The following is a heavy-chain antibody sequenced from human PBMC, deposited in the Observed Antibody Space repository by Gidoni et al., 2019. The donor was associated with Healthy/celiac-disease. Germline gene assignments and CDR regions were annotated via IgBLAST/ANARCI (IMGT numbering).Heavy chain of an antibody. J-gene: IGHJ1*01. D-gene: IGHD6-13*01. V-gene: IGHV4-34*01. CDR2: INHSGST. CDR3: ARAGYSSRFHFQH. CDR1: GGSFSGYY. Sequence: QVQLQQWGAGLLTPSETLSLTCAVYGGSFSGYYWSWIRQPPGKGLEWIGEINHSGSTNYNPSLKSRVTISVDTSKNQFSLKLSSVTAADTAVYYCARAGYSSRFHFQHWGQGTLVTVSS.